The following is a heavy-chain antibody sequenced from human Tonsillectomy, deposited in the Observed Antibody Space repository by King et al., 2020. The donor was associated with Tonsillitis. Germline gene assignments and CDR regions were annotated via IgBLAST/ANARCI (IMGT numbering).Heavy chain of an antibody. Sequence: QLQESGPRLVKPSETLSLTCTVSGGSIGSSNYYWGWIRQPPGKGLEWIGIISYSGITYYSPSLKSRVTISVDTSRNQFSLSLRFVTAADTAVYYCARMGPDYWGQGTLVTVSS. V-gene: IGHV4-39*01. J-gene: IGHJ4*02. CDR2: ISYSGIT. CDR3: ARMGPDY. CDR1: GGSIGSSNYY.